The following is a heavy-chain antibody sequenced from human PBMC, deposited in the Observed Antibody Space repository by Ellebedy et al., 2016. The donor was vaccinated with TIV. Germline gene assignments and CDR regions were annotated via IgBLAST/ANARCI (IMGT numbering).Heavy chain of an antibody. CDR2: FTPYGST. Sequence: SETLSLXCTVSGAFVSDHYWSWIRQPPGKGLEWIGEFTPYGSTNYSPSLKSRVTILGDRSNNQFSLKLSSVTAADTAVYYCAGHPVDFDFWGQGTLVTVSS. CDR1: GAFVSDHY. J-gene: IGHJ4*02. CDR3: AGHPVDFDF. V-gene: IGHV4-34*01.